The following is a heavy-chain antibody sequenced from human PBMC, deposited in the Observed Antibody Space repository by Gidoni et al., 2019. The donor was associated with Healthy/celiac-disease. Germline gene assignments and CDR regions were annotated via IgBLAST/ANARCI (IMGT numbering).Heavy chain of an antibody. J-gene: IGHJ4*02. CDR1: GFTFSRYA. CDR2: ISGSGGST. CDR3: AKVVGDSDYQTRGPDDY. Sequence: EVQLLESGGGLVQPGGSLRLSCAASGFTFSRYAMSWVRQAPGKGLEWVSAISGSGGSTYYADSVKGRLTISRDNSKNTLYLQMNSLRAEDTAVYYCAKVVGDSDYQTRGPDDYWGQGTLVTVSS. D-gene: IGHD5-12*01. V-gene: IGHV3-23*01.